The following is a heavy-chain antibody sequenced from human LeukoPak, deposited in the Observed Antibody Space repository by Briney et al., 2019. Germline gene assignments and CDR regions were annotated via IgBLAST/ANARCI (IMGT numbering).Heavy chain of an antibody. CDR3: ARVIERITIFGVVIRRGPDAFDI. CDR1: GGSISSGDYY. D-gene: IGHD3-3*01. J-gene: IGHJ3*02. CDR2: IYDSGST. V-gene: IGHV4-30-4*02. Sequence: SETLSLTCTVSGGSISSGDYYWSWIRQPPGKGLEWIGYIYDSGSTYYNPSLKSRVTKSVDTSKNQFSLKLSSVTAADTAVYYCARVIERITIFGVVIRRGPDAFDIWGQGTMVTVSS.